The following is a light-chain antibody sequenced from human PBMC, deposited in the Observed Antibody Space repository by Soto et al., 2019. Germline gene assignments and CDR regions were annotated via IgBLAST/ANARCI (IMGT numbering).Light chain of an antibody. J-gene: IGKJ3*01. V-gene: IGKV3-15*01. CDR2: GAS. CDR3: QQYYNWSIFT. Sequence: EIVMTQSPATLSVSPGERATLSCRASQGVSSNLAWYQQKPGQAPRLLIYGASTRATGIPARFSGSGSGTEFTLTISSLQSEDFAVYYCQQYYNWSIFTFGPGTKVDIK. CDR1: QGVSSN.